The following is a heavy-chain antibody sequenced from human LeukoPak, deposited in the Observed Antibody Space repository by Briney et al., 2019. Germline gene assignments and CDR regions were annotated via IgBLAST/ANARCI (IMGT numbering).Heavy chain of an antibody. CDR3: TRVGDDDAFDI. V-gene: IGHV3-64*01. J-gene: IGHJ3*02. CDR1: GLTFSSYA. CDR2: ISRYGSST. Sequence: PGGSLRLSCAASGLTFSSYAMHWVRQAPGKGLEYVSAISRYGSSTYYANSVKGRFTISRDNSKNTLYLQMGSLRAEDMAVYYCTRVGDDDAFDIWGQGTMVTVSS. D-gene: IGHD3-16*01.